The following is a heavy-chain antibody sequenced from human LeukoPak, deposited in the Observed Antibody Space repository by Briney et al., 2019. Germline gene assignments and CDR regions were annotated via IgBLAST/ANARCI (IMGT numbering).Heavy chain of an antibody. V-gene: IGHV4-34*01. CDR3: AAQYSGYVRLDY. Sequence: AETLSLTCAVYGGSFSGYYWSWIRQPPGKGLEWIGEISHSGSTNYNPSLKSRVTISVDTSKNQFSLKLSSVTAADTAVYYCAAQYSGYVRLDYWGQGTLVTVSS. J-gene: IGHJ4*02. CDR1: GGSFSGYY. CDR2: ISHSGST. D-gene: IGHD5-12*01.